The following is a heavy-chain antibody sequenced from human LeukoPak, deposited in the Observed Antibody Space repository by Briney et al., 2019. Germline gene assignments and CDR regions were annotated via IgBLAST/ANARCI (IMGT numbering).Heavy chain of an antibody. J-gene: IGHJ3*02. CDR1: GGTFSSYA. CDR2: IIPIFGTA. V-gene: IGHV1-69*01. D-gene: IGHD2/OR15-2a*01. CDR3: ASRIGDPDAFDI. Sequence: SVKVSCQASGGTFSSYAISWVRQAPGQGLEWMGGIIPIFGTANYAQKFQGRVTITADESTSTAYMELSSLRSEDTAVYYCASRIGDPDAFDIWGQGTMVTVSS.